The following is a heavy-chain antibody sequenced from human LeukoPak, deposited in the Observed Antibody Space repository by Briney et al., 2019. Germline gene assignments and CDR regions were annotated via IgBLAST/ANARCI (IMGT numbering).Heavy chain of an antibody. CDR1: GFTFSSYA. D-gene: IGHD1-26*01. V-gene: IGHV3-23*01. CDR2: ISGSGGST. CDR3: AKGRRIVGTYNWFDP. Sequence: GGSLRLSCAASGFTFSSYAMSWVRQAPGKGLEWVSAISGSGGSTYYADSVTGRFTISRDNSKNTLYLQMNSLRAEDTAVYYCAKGRRIVGTYNWFDPWGQGTLVTVSS. J-gene: IGHJ5*02.